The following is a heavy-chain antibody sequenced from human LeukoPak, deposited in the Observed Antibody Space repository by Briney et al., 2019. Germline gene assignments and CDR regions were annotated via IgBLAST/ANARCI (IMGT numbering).Heavy chain of an antibody. V-gene: IGHV4-61*02. CDR2: IYTSGST. Sequence: SQTLSLTCTVSGGSISSGSYYWSWIRQPAGKGLEWIGRIYTSGSTNYNPSLKSRVTISVDTSKNQFSLKLSSVTAADTAVYYCASARHYDFWSGYQSYFDYWGQGTLVTVSS. CDR1: GGSISSGSYY. J-gene: IGHJ4*02. CDR3: ASARHYDFWSGYQSYFDY. D-gene: IGHD3-3*01.